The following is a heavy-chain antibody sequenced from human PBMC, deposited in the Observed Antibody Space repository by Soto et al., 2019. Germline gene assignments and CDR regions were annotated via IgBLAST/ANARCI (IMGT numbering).Heavy chain of an antibody. D-gene: IGHD3-22*01. V-gene: IGHV4-4*02. CDR3: ASSTPYYYDSSGYPTSGYYFDY. CDR2: IYHSGST. CDR1: GGSISSSNW. J-gene: IGHJ4*02. Sequence: PSETLSLTCAVSGGSISSSNWWSWVRQPPGKGLEWIGEIYHSGSTNYNPSLKSRVTISVDKSKNQFSLKLSSVTAADTAVYYCASSTPYYYDSSGYPTSGYYFDYWGQGTLVTVSS.